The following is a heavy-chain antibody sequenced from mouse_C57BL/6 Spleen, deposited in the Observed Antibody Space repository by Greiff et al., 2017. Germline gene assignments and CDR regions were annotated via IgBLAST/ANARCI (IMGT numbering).Heavy chain of an antibody. Sequence: QVQLQQPGAELVMPGASVKLSCKASGYTFTSYWMHWVKQRPGQGLEWIGEIDPSDSYTNYNQKFKGKSTLTVDKSSSAAYMQLSSLTSEASAVYFCARRGNWDVEYWGQGTTLTVSS. V-gene: IGHV1-69*01. D-gene: IGHD4-1*01. CDR3: ARRGNWDVEY. CDR1: GYTFTSYW. J-gene: IGHJ2*01. CDR2: IDPSDSYT.